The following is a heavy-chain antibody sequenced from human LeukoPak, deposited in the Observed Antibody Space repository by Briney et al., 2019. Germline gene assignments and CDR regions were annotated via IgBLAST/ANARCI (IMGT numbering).Heavy chain of an antibody. J-gene: IGHJ4*02. V-gene: IGHV3-21*01. Sequence: GGPLRLSCAPSVFTFCKFHMSGVPDAPEKGGEWVSSISSGGTYIYDADSVRGRFTISRDDAKNPVFLQINSLGADDTAVYFCARQARRADSFDYWGQGTLVSVSS. CDR2: ISSGGTYI. CDR3: ARQARRADSFDY. CDR1: VFTFCKFH. D-gene: IGHD1-14*01.